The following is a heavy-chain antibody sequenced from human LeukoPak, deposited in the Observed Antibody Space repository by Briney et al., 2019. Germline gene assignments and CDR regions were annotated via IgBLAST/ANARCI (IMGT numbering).Heavy chain of an antibody. D-gene: IGHD6-19*01. V-gene: IGHV3-23*01. CDR1: GFTFSSYA. J-gene: IGHJ1*01. CDR3: AKDGSSSGWMDYFQH. Sequence: PGGSLRLSCAASGFTFSSYAMSWVRQAPGKGLEWVSAISGSGGSTYYADSVKGRFTISRDNSKNTLYLQMNSLRAEDTAVYYCAKDGSSSGWMDYFQHWGQGTLVTVSS. CDR2: ISGSGGST.